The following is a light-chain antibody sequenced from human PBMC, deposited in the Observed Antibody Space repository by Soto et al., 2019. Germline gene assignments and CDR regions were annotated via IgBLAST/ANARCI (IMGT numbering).Light chain of an antibody. CDR3: QHYNSYSEA. V-gene: IGKV1-5*03. CDR2: KAS. Sequence: DIQMTQSPSTLPASVGDRVTITCRASQGIRNDLGCYQQKPGKAPKLLIYKASTLKSGVPSRFSGSGSGTEFTLTISSLQPDDFATYYCQHYNSYSEAFGQGTKV. J-gene: IGKJ1*01. CDR1: QGIRND.